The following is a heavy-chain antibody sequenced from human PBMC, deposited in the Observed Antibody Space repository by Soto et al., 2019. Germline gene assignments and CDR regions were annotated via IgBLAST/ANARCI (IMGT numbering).Heavy chain of an antibody. J-gene: IGHJ4*02. CDR1: GGSISGSY. CDR2: VYYTGST. Sequence: TSETLSLTCRVSGGSISGSYWSWIRQSPGKGLEWLGYVYYTGSTNHSPSLRSRVSISVDTSKNEFSLRLSSVTAADTAVYFCARSVAVPGAHIDYWGQGTQVTVSS. D-gene: IGHD6-19*01. V-gene: IGHV4-59*01. CDR3: ARSVAVPGAHIDY.